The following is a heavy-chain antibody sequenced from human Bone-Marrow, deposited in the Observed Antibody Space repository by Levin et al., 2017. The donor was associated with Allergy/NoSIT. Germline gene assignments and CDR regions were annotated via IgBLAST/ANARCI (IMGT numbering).Heavy chain of an antibody. Sequence: GGSLRLSCSGSGYMFQDYVMYWVRQPPGKGLEWVSLMSWDGGFTYYADSVKGRCTISRDNNKDSLYLQMKSLTVEDTALYYCAKDLEGARYPEAAMDVWGQGTTVIVSS. D-gene: IGHD3-9*01. CDR3: AKDLEGARYPEAAMDV. CDR2: MSWDGGFT. CDR1: GYMFQDYV. V-gene: IGHV3-43D*04. J-gene: IGHJ6*02.